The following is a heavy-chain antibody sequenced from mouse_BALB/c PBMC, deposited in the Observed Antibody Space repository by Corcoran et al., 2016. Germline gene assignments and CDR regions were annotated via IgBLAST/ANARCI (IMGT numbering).Heavy chain of an antibody. D-gene: IGHD1-1*02. J-gene: IGHJ2*01. Sequence: QIQLVQSGPELKKPGETVKISCKASGYTFTNYGMNWVKQAPGKGLKWMGWINTYTGEPTYADDFKGRFAFSLETPASTAYLQINNLKNEDTATYFCASGNYFDYWGQGTTLTVSS. CDR3: ASGNYFDY. CDR2: INTYTGEP. V-gene: IGHV9-3-1*01. CDR1: GYTFTNYG.